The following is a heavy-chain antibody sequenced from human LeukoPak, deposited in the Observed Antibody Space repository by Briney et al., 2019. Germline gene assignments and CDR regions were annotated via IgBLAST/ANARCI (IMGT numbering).Heavy chain of an antibody. Sequence: GGSLRLSCAASGFTFSSYSMNWVRQAPGKGLEWVSYISSSSSTIYYADSVKGRFTTSRDNAKNSLYLQMNSLRAEDTAGYYCARDGRTVTRKAFDYWGQGTLVTVSS. CDR3: ARDGRTVTRKAFDY. CDR1: GFTFSSYS. D-gene: IGHD4-17*01. V-gene: IGHV3-48*01. CDR2: ISSSSSTI. J-gene: IGHJ4*02.